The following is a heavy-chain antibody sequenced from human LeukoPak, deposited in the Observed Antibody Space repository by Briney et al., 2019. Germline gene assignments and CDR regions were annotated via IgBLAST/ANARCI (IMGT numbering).Heavy chain of an antibody. J-gene: IGHJ4*02. Sequence: PGGSLTLSCAASGFTFSGSWMSWVRQAPGKGLEWVAIIKQDGSDKYYVDSVKGRFTISKDNAKNSLYLQMNSLRVEDTAVYYCARDPLGGALDYWGQGTLVTVSS. V-gene: IGHV3-7*01. CDR3: ARDPLGGALDY. CDR2: IKQDGSDK. CDR1: GFTFSGSW.